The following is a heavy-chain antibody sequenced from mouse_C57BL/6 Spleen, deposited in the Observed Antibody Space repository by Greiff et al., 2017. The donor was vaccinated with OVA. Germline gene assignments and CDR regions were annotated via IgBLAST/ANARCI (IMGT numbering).Heavy chain of an antibody. V-gene: IGHV5-17*01. CDR1: GFTFSAYG. CDR2: ISSGSSTI. D-gene: IGHD1-1*01. CDR3: AREDYDGSSRGFAY. Sequence: DVQLQESGGGLVKPGGSLKLSCAASGFTFSAYGMHWVRQAPEKGLEWVAYISSGSSTIYYADTVQGRFTISRDHAKHTLFLQMASRRSEETAMDYCAREDYDGSSRGFAYRGQGTLVTVSA. J-gene: IGHJ3*01.